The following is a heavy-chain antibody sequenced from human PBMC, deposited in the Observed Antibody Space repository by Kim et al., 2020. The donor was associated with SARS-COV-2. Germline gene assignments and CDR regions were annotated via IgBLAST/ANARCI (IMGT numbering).Heavy chain of an antibody. CDR3: ARVVSRGIYYYYYYGMDV. CDR1: GGSISSYY. CDR2: IYYSGST. Sequence: SETLSLTCTVSGGSISSYYWSWIRQPPGKGLEWIGYIYYSGSTNYNPSLKSRVTISVDTSKNQFSLKLSSVTAADTAVYYCARVVSRGIYYYYYYGMDVWGQGTTVTVSS. V-gene: IGHV4-59*01. D-gene: IGHD1-1*01. J-gene: IGHJ6*02.